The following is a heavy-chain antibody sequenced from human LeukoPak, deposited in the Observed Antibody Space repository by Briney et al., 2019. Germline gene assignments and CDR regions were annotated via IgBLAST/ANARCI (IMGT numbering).Heavy chain of an antibody. Sequence: GGSLRLSCAASGFTFSSYSMNWVRQAPGKRLDYVSAITSDGGTTYYADSVKGRFTISRDNSRNTVYLQMSSLRVEDTAVYFCLKDEAGYSGYWGQGTLVTVSS. CDR1: GFTFSSYS. CDR3: LKDEAGYSGY. D-gene: IGHD5-12*01. V-gene: IGHV3-64D*06. CDR2: ITSDGGTT. J-gene: IGHJ4*02.